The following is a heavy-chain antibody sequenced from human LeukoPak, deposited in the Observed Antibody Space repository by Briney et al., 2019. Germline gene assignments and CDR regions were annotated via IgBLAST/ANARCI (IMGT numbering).Heavy chain of an antibody. J-gene: IGHJ6*02. CDR2: MNPNSGNT. Sequence: GASVKVSCKASGYTFTIYDINWVRQATGQGLEWMRCMNPNSGNTGYAQKFQGRVTMNRNTSISTAYMELSSLRSEDTAVYYCARARSYYYGMDAWGQGTTVTVSS. CDR1: GYTFTIYD. V-gene: IGHV1-8*01. CDR3: ARARSYYYGMDA.